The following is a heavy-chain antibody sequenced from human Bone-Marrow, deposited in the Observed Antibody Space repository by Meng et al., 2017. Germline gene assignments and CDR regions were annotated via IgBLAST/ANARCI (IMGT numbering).Heavy chain of an antibody. CDR2: IKSKTDGGTT. J-gene: IGHJ6*01. CDR1: GFTFSNAW. D-gene: IGHD2-2*01. Sequence: GESLKISCAASGFTFSNAWMSWVRQAPGKGLEWVGRIKSKTDGGTTDYAAPVKGRFTISRDDSKNTLYLQMNSLKTEDTAVYYCTTDATYCSSTSCFLPYVWGQGNTVTGAS. V-gene: IGHV3-15*01. CDR3: TTDATYCSSTSCFLPYV.